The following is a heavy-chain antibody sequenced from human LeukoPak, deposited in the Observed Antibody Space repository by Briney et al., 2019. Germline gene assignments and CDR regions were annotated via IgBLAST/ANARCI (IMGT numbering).Heavy chain of an antibody. J-gene: IGHJ4*02. D-gene: IGHD6-19*01. CDR1: GYTFTGYY. CDR2: INPNSGGT. V-gene: IGHV1-2*02. Sequence: SVKVSCKASGYTFTGYYMHWVRQAPGQGLEWMGWINPNSGGTNYAQKFQGRVTMTRDTSISTAYMELSRLRSDDTAVYYCARDWDSSGWYVLPEFGYWGQGTLVTVSS. CDR3: ARDWDSSGWYVLPEFGY.